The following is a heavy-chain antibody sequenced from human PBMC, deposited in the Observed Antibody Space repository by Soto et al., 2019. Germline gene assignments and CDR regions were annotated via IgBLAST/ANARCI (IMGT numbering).Heavy chain of an antibody. Sequence: PSETLSLTCAVSSGSISSSNWWSWVRQPPGKGLEWIGEIYHSGSTNYNPSLKSRVTISVDTSKNQFSLKLSSVTAADTAVYYCARAWGVHTDVLDCTGASGSFAHWGKATLGTLSS. CDR3: ARAWGVHTDVLDCTGASGSFAH. J-gene: IGHJ4*02. CDR1: SGSISSSNW. CDR2: IYHSGST. V-gene: IGHV4-4*02. D-gene: IGHD2-8*02.